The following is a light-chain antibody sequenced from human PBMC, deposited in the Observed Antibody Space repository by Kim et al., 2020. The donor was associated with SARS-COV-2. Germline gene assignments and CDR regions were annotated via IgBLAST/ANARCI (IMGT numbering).Light chain of an antibody. V-gene: IGLV2-14*01. CDR2: DVS. CDR3: SSYTSSSKV. Sequence: QSALTQPASVSGSPGQSITISCTGTSSDVDGYNYVSWYQQHPGKAPKLMIYDVSKRPSAVSNRFSGSKSGNTASLTISGLQAEDEADYYCSSYTSSSKVFGGGTQLTVL. CDR1: SSDVDGYNY. J-gene: IGLJ2*01.